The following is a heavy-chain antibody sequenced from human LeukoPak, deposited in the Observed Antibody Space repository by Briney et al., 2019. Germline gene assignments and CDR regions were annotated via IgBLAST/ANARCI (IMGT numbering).Heavy chain of an antibody. CDR3: ASTSAYYDFWSGPGDAFDI. CDR1: GYSISSGYY. Sequence: SQTLSLTCAVSGYSISSGYYWGWIRQPPGKGLEWIGSIYHSGSTYYNPSLKSRVTISVDTSKNQFSLKLSSVTAADTAVYYCASTSAYYDFWSGPGDAFDIWGQGTMVTVSS. D-gene: IGHD3-3*01. J-gene: IGHJ3*02. V-gene: IGHV4-38-2*01. CDR2: IYHSGST.